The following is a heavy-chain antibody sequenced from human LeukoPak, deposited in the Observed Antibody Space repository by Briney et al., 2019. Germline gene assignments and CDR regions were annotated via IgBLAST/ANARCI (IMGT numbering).Heavy chain of an antibody. CDR3: ARVEWELPYYFDY. CDR2: IYYSGST. CDR1: GGSISSYY. J-gene: IGHJ4*02. Sequence: SETLSLTCTVSGGSISSYYWSWIRQPAGKGLEWIGYIYYSGSTNYNPSLKSRVTISVDTSKSQFSLKLSSVTAADTAVYYCARVEWELPYYFDYWGQGTLVTVSS. D-gene: IGHD1-26*01. V-gene: IGHV4-59*01.